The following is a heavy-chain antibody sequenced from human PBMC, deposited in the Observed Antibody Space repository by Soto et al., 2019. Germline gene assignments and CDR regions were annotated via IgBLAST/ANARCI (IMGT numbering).Heavy chain of an antibody. CDR3: ARGPVAGHANWLEP. CDR2: IYYSGSS. D-gene: IGHD6-19*01. CDR1: GGSISSYY. J-gene: IGHJ5*02. Sequence: SETLALTCTVSGGSISSYYWSWIRQPPGKGLEWIGYIYYSGSSNYNPSLKSRVTISVDTSKNQVSLTLSSVTAADTAVYYCARGPVAGHANWLEPWGQGTMVTVSS. V-gene: IGHV4-59*01.